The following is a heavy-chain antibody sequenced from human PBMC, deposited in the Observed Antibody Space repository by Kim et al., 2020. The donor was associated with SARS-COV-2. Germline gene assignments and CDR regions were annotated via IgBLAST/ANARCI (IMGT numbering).Heavy chain of an antibody. D-gene: IGHD6-13*01. CDR2: IRSKTGSETT. CDR1: GFTFSNAA. V-gene: IGHV3-15*01. J-gene: IGHJ4*02. CDR3: TTDFFDYSSSWYLDC. Sequence: GGSLRLSCATSGFTFSNAAMTWVRQAPGKGLEWVSDIRSKTGSETTEDAAPVNCSFTSARDESKNTLYLQMNSLNTEDTAVYDCTTDFFDYSSSWYLDCWGQGTLVTVSS.